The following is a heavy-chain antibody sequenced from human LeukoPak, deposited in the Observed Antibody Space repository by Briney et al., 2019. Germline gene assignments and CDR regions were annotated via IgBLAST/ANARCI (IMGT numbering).Heavy chain of an antibody. J-gene: IGHJ4*02. CDR1: GVSFSGYY. D-gene: IGHD3-3*01. CDR3: ARGLASGYPPIPFDY. Sequence: SETLSLTCAVFGVSFSGYYWTWLRQPPGKGLEWIGEIIDSGSTNYNPSLKSRVNISVDTSKIQFSLNLSSVTAADTAVYYCARGLASGYPPIPFDYWGQGTLVTVSS. CDR2: IIDSGST. V-gene: IGHV4-34*12.